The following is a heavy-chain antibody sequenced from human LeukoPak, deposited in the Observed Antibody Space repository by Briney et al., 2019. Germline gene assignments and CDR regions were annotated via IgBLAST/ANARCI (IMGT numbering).Heavy chain of an antibody. CDR3: ASSDQWHTWYFDL. Sequence: GGSLRLSCAASGFSFSTYSMIWVRQAPGKGLEWVSSVSGTSEYIYYADSVKGRFTISRDNSKNTLYLQMNSLRAEDTAVYYCASSDQWHTWYFDLWGRGTLVTVSS. CDR2: VSGTSEYI. D-gene: IGHD6-19*01. V-gene: IGHV3-21*01. CDR1: GFSFSTYS. J-gene: IGHJ2*01.